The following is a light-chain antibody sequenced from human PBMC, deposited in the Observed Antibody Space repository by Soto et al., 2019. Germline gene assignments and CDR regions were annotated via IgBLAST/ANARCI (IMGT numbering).Light chain of an antibody. CDR2: GAS. V-gene: IGKV3-15*01. J-gene: IGKJ4*01. CDR1: QSFSTSY. CDR3: QQYSVWPPVLT. Sequence: IVLTQSPGTLSLSPGERATLSCRASQSFSTSYLAWYQQKPGQAPRLLIYGASTRATDIPARFSGSGSGTEFTLSISSLQSEDFAVYYCQQYSVWPPVLTFGGGTKVDIK.